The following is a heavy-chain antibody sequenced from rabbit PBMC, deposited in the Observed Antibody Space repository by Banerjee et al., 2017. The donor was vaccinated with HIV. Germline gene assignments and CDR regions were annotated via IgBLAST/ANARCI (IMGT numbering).Heavy chain of an antibody. Sequence: QEQLEESGGDLVKPEGSLTLSCKASGFTLSSYWMCWVRQAPGKGLEWIACIDTGSGSTYYASWAKGRFTVSKTSSTTVTLQMTSLTAADTATYFCARDQYTSSRGYFNLWGPGTLVTVS. J-gene: IGHJ4*01. CDR1: GFTLSSYW. CDR3: ARDQYTSSRGYFNL. V-gene: IGHV1S45*01. D-gene: IGHD1-1*01. CDR2: IDTGSGST.